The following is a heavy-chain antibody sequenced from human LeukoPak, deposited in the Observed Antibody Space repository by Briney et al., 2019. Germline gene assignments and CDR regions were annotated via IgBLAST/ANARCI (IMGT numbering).Heavy chain of an antibody. D-gene: IGHD3-22*01. CDR1: GGSISSHY. Sequence: SETLSLTCTVSGGSISSHYWSWIRQPAGKGLEWIGRIYTSGDTNYNPSLKSRVTMSVDASKNQFSLKLSSVTAADTAVYYCARDGWYSDSGAYYPIFDYWGQGTLVTVSS. V-gene: IGHV4-4*07. CDR2: IYTSGDT. J-gene: IGHJ4*02. CDR3: ARDGWYSDSGAYYPIFDY.